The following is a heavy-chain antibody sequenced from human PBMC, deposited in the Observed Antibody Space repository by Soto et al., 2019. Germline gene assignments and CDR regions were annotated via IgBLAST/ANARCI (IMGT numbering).Heavy chain of an antibody. J-gene: IGHJ4*02. Sequence: PGGSLRLSCAASGFIFSSYAMHWVRQAPGKGLEWVAVIYSGGDTYYADSVKGRFTISRDNSKNTLYLQMTSLRAEDTAIYYCVILALGKFDFSGQGTLVTVSS. CDR2: IYSGGDT. D-gene: IGHD1-26*01. CDR1: GFIFSSYA. CDR3: VILALGKFDF. V-gene: IGHV3-30*04.